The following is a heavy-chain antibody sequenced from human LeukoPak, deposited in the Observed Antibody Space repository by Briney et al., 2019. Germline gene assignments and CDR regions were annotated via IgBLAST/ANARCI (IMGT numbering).Heavy chain of an antibody. CDR1: GGTFSSYA. CDR3: ARDGWGYCSSTSCYPFDY. CDR2: IIPIFGRA. J-gene: IGHJ4*02. V-gene: IGHV1-69*04. Sequence: EASVKVSCKASGGTFSSYAISWVRQAPGQGLEWMGRIIPIFGRANYAQKFQGRVTITADKSTSTAYMELSSLRSEDTAVYYCARDGWGYCSSTSCYPFDYWGQGTLVTVSS. D-gene: IGHD2-2*01.